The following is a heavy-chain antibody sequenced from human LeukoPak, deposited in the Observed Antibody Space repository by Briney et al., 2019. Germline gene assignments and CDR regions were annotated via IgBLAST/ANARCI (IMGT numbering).Heavy chain of an antibody. CDR3: ATQGGPTTVTTFATLANWYFDL. Sequence: GGSLRLSCEGSAFIFSGHWMNWVRQTPGKGLEWVASIKEDGSERQYVDSVKGRFSISRDNTKGSLFLQLNSLRAEDTAVYYCATQGGPTTVTTFATLANWYFDLWGRGTLVTVSS. CDR1: AFIFSGHW. D-gene: IGHD4-17*01. V-gene: IGHV3-7*03. J-gene: IGHJ2*01. CDR2: IKEDGSER.